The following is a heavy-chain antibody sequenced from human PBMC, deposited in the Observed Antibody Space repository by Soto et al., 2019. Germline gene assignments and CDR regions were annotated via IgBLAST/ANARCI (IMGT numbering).Heavy chain of an antibody. D-gene: IGHD3-10*01. Sequence: GGSLRLSCAASGFTFSSYAMSWVRQAPGKGLDWVSSINVGVGNTHYADSVRGRFTISRDNSKNTVYLQMNRLRAEDTAIYYCAKNYYFASWGQGALVTVPS. J-gene: IGHJ4*02. V-gene: IGHV3-23*01. CDR1: GFTFSSYA. CDR3: AKNYYFAS. CDR2: INVGVGNT.